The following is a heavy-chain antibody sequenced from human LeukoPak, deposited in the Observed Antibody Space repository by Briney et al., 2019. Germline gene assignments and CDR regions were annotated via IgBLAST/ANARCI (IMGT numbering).Heavy chain of an antibody. J-gene: IGHJ5*02. CDR3: AREDGSGSYYVIRWFDP. Sequence: PSETLSLTCTVSGGSISSHYWSWIRQPAGKGLEWIGRIYTSGSTNYNPSLKSRVTMSVDTSKNQFSLKLSSVTAADTAVYYCAREDGSGSYYVIRWFDPWGQGTLVTVSS. CDR1: GGSISSHY. D-gene: IGHD3-10*01. V-gene: IGHV4-4*07. CDR2: IYTSGST.